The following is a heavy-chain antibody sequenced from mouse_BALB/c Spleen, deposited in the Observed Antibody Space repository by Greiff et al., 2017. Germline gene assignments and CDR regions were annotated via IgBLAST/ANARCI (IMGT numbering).Heavy chain of an antibody. V-gene: IGHV14-4*02. Sequence: EVQLQQSGAELVRSGASVKLSCTASGFNIKDYYIHWVKQRPEQGLEWIGWIDPENGDTEYAPKFQGKATMTADTSSNTAYLQLSSLTSEDTAVYYCIIYYGSPCDYWGQGTTLTVSS. J-gene: IGHJ2*01. CDR3: IIYYGSPCDY. CDR1: GFNIKDYY. CDR2: IDPENGDT. D-gene: IGHD2-1*01.